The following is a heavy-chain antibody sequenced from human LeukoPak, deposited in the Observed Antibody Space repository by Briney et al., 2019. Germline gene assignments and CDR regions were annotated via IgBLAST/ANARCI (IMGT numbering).Heavy chain of an antibody. CDR1: GFTFSRYT. CDR3: ARGPAASGYYDSRGRNGYFDY. V-gene: IGHV3-21*01. D-gene: IGHD3-22*01. J-gene: IGHJ4*02. CDR2: ISSSSSHI. Sequence: GRSLRLSCAASGFTFSRYTMDWVRQAPGKGLEWVSSISSSSSHIYYPDSVKGRFTISRDNAKNSLYLQMNSLRAEDTAVYYCARGPAASGYYDSRGRNGYFDYWGQGTLVTVSS.